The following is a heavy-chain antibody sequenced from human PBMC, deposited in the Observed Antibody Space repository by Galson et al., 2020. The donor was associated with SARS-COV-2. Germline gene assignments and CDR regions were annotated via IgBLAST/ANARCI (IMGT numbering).Heavy chain of an antibody. V-gene: IGHV1-8*01. CDR3: ARGQSYDFWSGYYTDRYFQY. CDR1: GYTFTSYE. D-gene: IGHD3-3*01. Sequence: ASVKVSCKASGYTFTSYEINWGRQATGQGLEWMGWMNPNSGNTAYAQKFQGRVTLTRNTSISTAYMELSTLRSEDTAVYYCARGQSYDFWSGYYTDRYFQYWGQGTLVTVSS. CDR2: MNPNSGNT. J-gene: IGHJ1*01.